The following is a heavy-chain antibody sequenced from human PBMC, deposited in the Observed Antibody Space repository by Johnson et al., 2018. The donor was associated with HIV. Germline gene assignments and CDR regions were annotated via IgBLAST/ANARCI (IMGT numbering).Heavy chain of an antibody. V-gene: IGHV3-30*03. CDR2: ISYDGSNK. CDR1: GFTVSSNY. D-gene: IGHD1/OR15-1a*01. Sequence: QVQLVESGGGLVQPGGSLRLSCAASGFTVSSNYMSWVRQAPGKGLEWVAVISYDGSNKDYADSVKGRFTISRDNSKNTLYLQMNSLRAEDTAVYYCAGITGTDDAFDIWGQGTMVTVSS. CDR3: AGITGTDDAFDI. J-gene: IGHJ3*02.